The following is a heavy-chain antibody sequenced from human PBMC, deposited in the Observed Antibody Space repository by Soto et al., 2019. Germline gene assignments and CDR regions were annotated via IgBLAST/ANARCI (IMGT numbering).Heavy chain of an antibody. V-gene: IGHV3-23*01. Sequence: GGSLRLSCSASGFTFSSYAMSWVRQAPGKGLEWVSAISGSGGSTYYADSVKGRFTISRDNSKNTLYLQMNSLRAEDTAVYYCAKGLTGEQLGYGMDVWGQGTTVTVS. CDR2: ISGSGGST. J-gene: IGHJ6*02. CDR1: GFTFSSYA. D-gene: IGHD6-13*01. CDR3: AKGLTGEQLGYGMDV.